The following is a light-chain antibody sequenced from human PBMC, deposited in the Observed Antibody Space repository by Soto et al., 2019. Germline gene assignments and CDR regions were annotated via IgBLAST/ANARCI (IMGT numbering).Light chain of an antibody. CDR1: SRHSSYA. V-gene: IGLV4-69*01. CDR3: QTWGTGILV. J-gene: IGLJ2*01. Sequence: QSVLTQSPSASASLGASVKLTCTQSSRHSSYAIAWHQQQPEKGPRYLMKLNSDGRHTKGDGIPDRFSGSSSGTERYLTISSLQSEDEADYYCQTWGTGILVFGGGTKLTVL. CDR2: LNSDGRH.